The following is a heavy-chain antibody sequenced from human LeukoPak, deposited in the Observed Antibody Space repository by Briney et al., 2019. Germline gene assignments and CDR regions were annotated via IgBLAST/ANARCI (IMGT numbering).Heavy chain of an antibody. CDR2: IYTSGNP. J-gene: IGHJ6*03. CDR1: GGSINSATYF. CDR3: AKVNQWYSISSRGGYYYYYMDV. Sequence: SETLSLTCTVYGGSINSATYFWGWIRQPAGKGLEWIGQIYTSGNPKYNPSNPSLKSRVTMSVDTSKNHFSLKLNSVTAADTAVYDCAKVNQWYSISSRGGYYYYYMDVWGKGTTVTVSS. V-gene: IGHV4-61*09. D-gene: IGHD6-6*01.